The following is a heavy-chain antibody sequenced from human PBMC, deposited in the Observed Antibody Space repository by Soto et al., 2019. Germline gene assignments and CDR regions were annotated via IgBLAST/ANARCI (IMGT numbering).Heavy chain of an antibody. CDR2: ISYDGSNK. J-gene: IGHJ6*02. D-gene: IGHD4-4*01. CDR1: GFTFSSYA. Sequence: GGSLRLSCAASGFTFSSYAMHWVRQAPGKGLEWVAVISYDGSNKYYADSVKGRFTISRDNSKETVYLQMNSLRAEDTGVYYCAREIDSNYDGMDVWGQGTTVTVSS. CDR3: AREIDSNYDGMDV. V-gene: IGHV3-30-3*01.